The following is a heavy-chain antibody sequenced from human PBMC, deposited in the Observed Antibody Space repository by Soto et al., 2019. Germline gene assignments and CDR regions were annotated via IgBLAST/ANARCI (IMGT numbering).Heavy chain of an antibody. CDR1: GFTFSSYA. J-gene: IGHJ6*03. V-gene: IGHV3-23*01. CDR2: ISGSGGST. CDR3: AGIDCSGGSCYYYYYMDV. Sequence: GGSLRLSCAASGFTFSSYAMSWVRQAPGKGLEWVSAISGSGGSTYYADSVKGRFTITRDNSKNTQYLQMNSLRAEDTAVYYCAGIDCSGGSCYYYYYMDVWGKGTTVTVSS. D-gene: IGHD2-15*01.